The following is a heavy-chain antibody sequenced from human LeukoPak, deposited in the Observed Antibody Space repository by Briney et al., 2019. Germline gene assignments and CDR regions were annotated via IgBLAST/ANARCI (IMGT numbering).Heavy chain of an antibody. Sequence: GASVKVSCKASGDTFSYYAISWVRQAPGQGLEWMGRIVPIFSEANYAQKFQGRVTLTADKSTTTAYMEVTSLRSEDTAVYFCARTAGTGAFDYWGQGTLVNVSS. J-gene: IGHJ4*02. CDR1: GDTFSYYA. D-gene: IGHD6-13*01. CDR3: ARTAGTGAFDY. CDR2: IVPIFSEA. V-gene: IGHV1-69*04.